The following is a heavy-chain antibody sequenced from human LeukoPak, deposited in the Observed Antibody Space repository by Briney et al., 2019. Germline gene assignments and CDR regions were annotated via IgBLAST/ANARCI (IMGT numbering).Heavy chain of an antibody. V-gene: IGHV3-23*01. J-gene: IGHJ3*02. Sequence: GGSLRLSCAASGFTFSSYGMSWVRQAPGKGLEWVSAISGSGGSTYYADSVKGRFSISRDNSKNTLYLQMNSLRAEDTAVYYCAKERSYTKNAFDIWGQGTMVTVSS. CDR1: GFTFSSYG. CDR2: ISGSGGST. CDR3: AKERSYTKNAFDI. D-gene: IGHD2-2*02.